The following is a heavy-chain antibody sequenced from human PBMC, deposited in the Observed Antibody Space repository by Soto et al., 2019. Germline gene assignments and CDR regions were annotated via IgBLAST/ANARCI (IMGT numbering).Heavy chain of an antibody. D-gene: IGHD4-17*01. J-gene: IGHJ4*02. Sequence: QVQLVQSGAEVKKPGASVKVSCKASGYSFTAYGISWVRQAPGQGLEWMGWISTAHSDIGYAQKFQGRVTMTTDTSTSTAYVELRSLRSDDTAGYYCARDLAYIREFWGQGTLVTVSS. V-gene: IGHV1-18*01. CDR1: GYSFTAYG. CDR3: ARDLAYIREF. CDR2: ISTAHSDI.